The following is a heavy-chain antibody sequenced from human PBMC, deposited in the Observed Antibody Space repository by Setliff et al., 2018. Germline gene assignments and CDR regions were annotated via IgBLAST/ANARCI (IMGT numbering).Heavy chain of an antibody. CDR3: ARAPGRNIRGDY. J-gene: IGHJ4*02. CDR1: GESIRSNNW. D-gene: IGHD3-10*01. Sequence: TSETLSLTCTVSGESIRSNNWWNWVRQPPGKGLEWIGDIYQSGTTNYNPSLKSRVTISADTSKNQFSLKLKSVTAADTAVYYCARAPGRNIRGDYWGQGAPVTVSS. V-gene: IGHV4-4*02. CDR2: IYQSGTT.